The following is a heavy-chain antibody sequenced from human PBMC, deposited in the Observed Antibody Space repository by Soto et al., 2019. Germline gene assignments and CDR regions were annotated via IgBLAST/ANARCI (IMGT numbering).Heavy chain of an antibody. CDR2: TRNKANSYTT. J-gene: IGHJ4*02. CDR1: GFTFSDHY. Sequence: EVQLVESGGGFVQPGGSLRLSCAASGFTFSDHYMDWVRQAPGKGLEWVGRTRNKANSYTTEYAASVKGRFTISRDDSKNSLYLQMNSLKTEDTAVYYCARDDSGSLDYWGQGTLVTVSS. CDR3: ARDDSGSLDY. V-gene: IGHV3-72*01. D-gene: IGHD3-10*01.